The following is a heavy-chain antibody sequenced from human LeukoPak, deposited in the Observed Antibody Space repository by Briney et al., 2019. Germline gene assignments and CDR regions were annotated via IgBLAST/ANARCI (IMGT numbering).Heavy chain of an antibody. CDR1: RFTFSSYA. Sequence: GGSLRLSCAASRFTFSSYAMSWVRQAPGKGLEWVSAISGSGGSTYYADSVKGRFTISRDNSKNTLYLQMNSLRAEDTAVYYCAKDVYDFWSGQGYFQHWGQGTLVTVSS. CDR3: AKDVYDFWSGQGYFQH. V-gene: IGHV3-23*01. D-gene: IGHD3-3*01. J-gene: IGHJ1*01. CDR2: ISGSGGST.